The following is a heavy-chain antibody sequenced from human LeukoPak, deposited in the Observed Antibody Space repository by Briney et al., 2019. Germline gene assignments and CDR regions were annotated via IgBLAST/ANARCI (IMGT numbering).Heavy chain of an antibody. CDR2: INGDGTTT. J-gene: IGHJ4*02. V-gene: IGHV3-43*02. CDR1: GFTFVDYV. D-gene: IGHD3-10*01. CDR3: AKDMRTHGPGPLFPSSFDF. Sequence: SGGSLRLSCAASGFTFVDYVIYWVRQSPGKGLEWVSLINGDGTTTYYADSVKGRFAMSRDNSKDSVYLQMNSLRTEDTALYYCAKDMRTHGPGPLFPSSFDFWGRGTLVAVSS.